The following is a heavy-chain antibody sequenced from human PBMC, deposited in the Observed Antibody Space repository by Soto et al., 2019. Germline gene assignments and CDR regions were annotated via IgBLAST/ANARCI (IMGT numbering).Heavy chain of an antibody. CDR1: GGSFSGYY. Sequence: SETLSLTCAVYGGSFSGYYWSWIRQPPGKGLEWIGEINHSGSTNYDPSLKSRVTISVDTSKNQFSLKLSSVTAADTAVYYRAIIAAAGDFDYWGQGTLVTVSS. CDR2: INHSGST. D-gene: IGHD6-13*01. CDR3: AIIAAAGDFDY. J-gene: IGHJ4*02. V-gene: IGHV4-34*01.